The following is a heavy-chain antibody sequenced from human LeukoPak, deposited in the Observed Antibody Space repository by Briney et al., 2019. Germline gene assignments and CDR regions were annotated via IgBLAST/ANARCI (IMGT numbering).Heavy chain of an antibody. J-gene: IGHJ5*02. Sequence: ASLKVSCKASGYTFTGYYMHWVRQAPGQGLEWMGWINPNSGGTNYAQKFQGRVTMTRDTSISTAYMELSRLRSDDTAVYYCAREDYSNYGNWFDPWGQGTLVTVSS. V-gene: IGHV1-2*02. CDR3: AREDYSNYGNWFDP. CDR2: INPNSGGT. CDR1: GYTFTGYY. D-gene: IGHD4-11*01.